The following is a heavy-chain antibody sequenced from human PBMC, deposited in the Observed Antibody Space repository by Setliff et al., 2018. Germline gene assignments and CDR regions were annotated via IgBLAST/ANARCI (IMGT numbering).Heavy chain of an antibody. CDR1: GDSISSSSYY. D-gene: IGHD3-3*01. J-gene: IGHJ5*02. CDR3: ARGGPTLTISRVLVVSSFDP. Sequence: PSETLSLTCTVSGDSISSSSYYWGWIRQPPGKGLEWIGSIYRNGNTYYNPSLKSRVTISVDTSKNQFSLKLSSVTAADTATYYCARGGPTLTISRVLVVSSFDPWGQGSRVTVSS. V-gene: IGHV4-39*07. CDR2: IYRNGNT.